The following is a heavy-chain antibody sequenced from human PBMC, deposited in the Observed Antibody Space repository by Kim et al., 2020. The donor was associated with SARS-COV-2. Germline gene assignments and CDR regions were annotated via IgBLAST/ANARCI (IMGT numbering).Heavy chain of an antibody. CDR1: GFTFSSYA. Sequence: LSLTCAASGFTFSSYAMHWVRQAPGKGLEWVAVISYDGSNKYYADSVKGRFTISRDNSNNTLCLQMNSLRAEDTAVYYCARAVAGTYYYGMDVWGQGTTVTVSS. V-gene: IGHV3-30*04. CDR2: ISYDGSNK. D-gene: IGHD6-19*01. CDR3: ARAVAGTYYYGMDV. J-gene: IGHJ6*02.